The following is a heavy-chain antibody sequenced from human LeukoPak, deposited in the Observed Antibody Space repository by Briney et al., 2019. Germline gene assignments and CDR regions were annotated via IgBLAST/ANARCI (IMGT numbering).Heavy chain of an antibody. CDR1: GFTFSSYS. Sequence: PGGSLRLSCAASGFTFSSYSMNWVRQAPGKGLEWVSSISRSSNYIYYADSVRGRFTISRDNAKNSLYLQMNSLRAEDTAVYYCARGVEMATIPNWFDPWGQGTLVTVSS. D-gene: IGHD5-24*01. CDR3: ARGVEMATIPNWFDP. CDR2: ISRSSNYI. V-gene: IGHV3-21*01. J-gene: IGHJ5*02.